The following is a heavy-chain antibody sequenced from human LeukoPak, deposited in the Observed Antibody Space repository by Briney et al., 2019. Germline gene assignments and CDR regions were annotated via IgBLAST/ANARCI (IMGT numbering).Heavy chain of an antibody. D-gene: IGHD1-26*01. J-gene: IGHJ4*02. V-gene: IGHV4-4*02. CDR3: TRESGAFSPFGF. CDR1: GGSITTTDW. Sequence: PSGTLSLTCAVSGGSITTTDWWSWVRQPPGKGLEWIGEVHLSGATNYNPSLESRVSMSIDKSKNHLSLEVTSVTAADAAIYYCTRESGAFSPFGFWGQGTLLTVSS. CDR2: VHLSGAT.